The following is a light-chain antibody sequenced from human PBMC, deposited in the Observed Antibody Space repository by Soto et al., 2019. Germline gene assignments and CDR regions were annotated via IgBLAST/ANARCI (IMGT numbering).Light chain of an antibody. Sequence: DIQMTQSPSTLSASVGGRVTITCRASQSISSWLAWYQQKPGKAPKLLIYKASSLETGVPLRFSGSGSGTEFTLIISSLQPDDIATYYCQHYNAYPWTFGQGTQVEIK. V-gene: IGKV1-5*03. CDR3: QHYNAYPWT. CDR2: KAS. CDR1: QSISSW. J-gene: IGKJ1*01.